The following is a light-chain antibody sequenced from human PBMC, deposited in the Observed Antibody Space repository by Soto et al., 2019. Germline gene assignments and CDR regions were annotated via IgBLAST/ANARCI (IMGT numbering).Light chain of an antibody. CDR1: QSVLYSSNNKNY. Sequence: DIVMTQSPDSLAVSLGERATINCKSSQSVLYSSNNKNYLAWYQQKPGQPPKLLIYWASTRESGVPDRFSGSGSGIDFTLTISSLQAEDVAVYYCQQYYSTPPWTFGQGTKVEI. CDR3: QQYYSTPPWT. CDR2: WAS. J-gene: IGKJ1*01. V-gene: IGKV4-1*01.